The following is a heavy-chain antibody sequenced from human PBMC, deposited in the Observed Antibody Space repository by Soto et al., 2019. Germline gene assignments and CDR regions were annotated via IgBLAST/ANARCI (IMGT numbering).Heavy chain of an antibody. CDR2: ISYDGSNK. J-gene: IGHJ4*02. Sequence: GGALRLSCAASGFTFSSYGMHWVRQAPGKGLEWVAVISYDGSNKYYADSVKGRFTISRDNSKNTLYLQMNSLRAEDTATYYCVKERYGSGSYPYSDYWGQGTPVTVSS. V-gene: IGHV3-30*18. CDR1: GFTFSSYG. CDR3: VKERYGSGSYPYSDY. D-gene: IGHD3-10*01.